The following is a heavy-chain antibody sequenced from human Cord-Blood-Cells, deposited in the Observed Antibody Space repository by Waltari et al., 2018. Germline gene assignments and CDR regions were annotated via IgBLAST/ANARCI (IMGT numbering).Heavy chain of an antibody. Sequence: QVQLQESGPGLVKPSETLSLTCTVSGYSISSGYYWGWIRQPPGKGLEWIGSIYHSGSTYYNPSLKSRVTISVDTSKNQFSLKLSSVTAADTAVYYCARGGRNWFDPWGQGTLVTVSS. CDR1: GYSISSGYY. CDR2: IYHSGST. J-gene: IGHJ5*02. CDR3: ARGGRNWFDP. V-gene: IGHV4-38-2*02. D-gene: IGHD5-12*01.